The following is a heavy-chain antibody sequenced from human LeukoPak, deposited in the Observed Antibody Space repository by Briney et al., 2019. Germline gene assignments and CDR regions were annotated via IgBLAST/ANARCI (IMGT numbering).Heavy chain of an antibody. D-gene: IGHD2-15*01. V-gene: IGHV3-53*05. J-gene: IGHJ4*02. Sequence: GGSLRLSCAASGFTVSSNYMSWVRQAPGKGLEWVSVIYSGGSTYYADSVKGRFTISRDNSKNTLYLQMNSLRAEDTAVYYCAKDRVYCSGASCYFSARPPLDDWGQGTLVTVSS. CDR2: IYSGGST. CDR3: AKDRVYCSGASCYFSARPPLDD. CDR1: GFTVSSNY.